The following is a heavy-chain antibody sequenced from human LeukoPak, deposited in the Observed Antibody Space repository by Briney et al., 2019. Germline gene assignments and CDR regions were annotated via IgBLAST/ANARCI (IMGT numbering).Heavy chain of an antibody. V-gene: IGHV4-4*07. CDR2: IYTSGST. D-gene: IGHD4-23*01. CDR3: ARDKRASTVVTPSDAFDI. J-gene: IGHJ3*02. CDR1: GGSISSYY. Sequence: PSETLSLTCTVSGGSISSYYWSWIRQPAGKGLEWIGRIYTSGSTNYNPSLKSRVTMSVDTSKNQLSLKLSSVTAADTAVYYCARDKRASTVVTPSDAFDIWGQGTMVTVSS.